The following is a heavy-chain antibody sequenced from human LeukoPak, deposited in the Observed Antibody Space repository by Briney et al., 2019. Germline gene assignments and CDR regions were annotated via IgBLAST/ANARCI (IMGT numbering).Heavy chain of an antibody. CDR2: IYSGGST. Sequence: GGSLRLSCAASGFTVSSNYMSWVRQAPGKGLEWVSVIYSGGSTYYADSVKGRFTISRDNSKNTLYLQMNSLRAEETAVYYCARDKERRSSGYFDYWGQGTLVTVSS. CDR1: GFTVSSNY. D-gene: IGHD3-22*01. J-gene: IGHJ4*02. CDR3: ARDKERRSSGYFDY. V-gene: IGHV3-53*01.